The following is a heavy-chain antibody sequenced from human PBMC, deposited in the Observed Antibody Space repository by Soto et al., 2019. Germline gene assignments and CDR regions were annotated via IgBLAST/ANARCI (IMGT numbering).Heavy chain of an antibody. Sequence: QVQLQESGPGLVKPSETLSLTCTVSGGSISTYYWTWIRQPPGKGLEWIGYIYYSGSTNYNPSLKSXXTXSXXTSKNQFSLKLSSVTAADTAVYYCARVPSGTVYDYWGQGTLVTVSS. J-gene: IGHJ4*02. CDR2: IYYSGST. CDR3: ARVPSGTVYDY. CDR1: GGSISTYY. D-gene: IGHD3-10*01. V-gene: IGHV4-59*01.